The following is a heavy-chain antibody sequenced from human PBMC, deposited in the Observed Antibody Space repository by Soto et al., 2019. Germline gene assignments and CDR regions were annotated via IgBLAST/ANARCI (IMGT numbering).Heavy chain of an antibody. CDR3: ARAIKDVVVPAAIWNWFDP. V-gene: IGHV1-18*01. CDR1: GYTFTSYG. CDR2: ISAYNGNT. Sequence: APVKVYCKASGYTFTSYGISWVRQAPGQGLEWMGWISAYNGNTNYAQKLQGRVTMTTDTSTSTAYMELRSLRSDDTAVYYCARAIKDVVVPAAIWNWFDPWGQGTLVTVSS. J-gene: IGHJ5*02. D-gene: IGHD2-2*02.